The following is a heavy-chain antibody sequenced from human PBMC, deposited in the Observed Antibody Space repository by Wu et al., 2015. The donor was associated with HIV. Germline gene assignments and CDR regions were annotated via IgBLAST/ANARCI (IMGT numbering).Heavy chain of an antibody. J-gene: IGHJ4*02. V-gene: IGHV1-2*02. CDR1: GYTFTAYF. Sequence: QVRLLQSGAEVKKPGASVKVSCEASGYTFTAYFIHWVRQAPGQGLEWMGWINPNSGGTNYAQKFQGRVTMTRDTSISTVYMDLSRLRSDDAAVYYCARVVSHSSGWYDYFDNWGRGTLVTVSS. D-gene: IGHD6-19*01. CDR2: INPNSGGT. CDR3: ARVVSHSSGWYDYFDN.